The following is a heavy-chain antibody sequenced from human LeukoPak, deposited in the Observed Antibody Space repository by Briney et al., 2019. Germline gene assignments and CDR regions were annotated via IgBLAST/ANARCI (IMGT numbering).Heavy chain of an antibody. J-gene: IGHJ5*01. CDR1: GFTFSRYW. CDR3: TRDPRHFDS. CDR2: VNSDGSST. D-gene: IGHD6-6*01. V-gene: IGHV3-74*01. Sequence: GGSLRLSCAASGFTFSRYWMHWVRQAPGKGLVWVSRVNSDGSSTTYADSVKGRFTISRDNAKNTLYLQMNSLRVEDTAVYYCTRDPRHFDSCGQGTLVTVSS.